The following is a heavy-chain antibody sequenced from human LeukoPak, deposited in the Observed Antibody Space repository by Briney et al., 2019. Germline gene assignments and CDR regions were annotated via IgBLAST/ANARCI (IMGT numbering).Heavy chain of an antibody. CDR3: ARLVRAAGGTYFDY. D-gene: IGHD6-13*01. J-gene: IGHJ4*02. V-gene: IGHV4-38-2*01. Sequence: GSLRLSCAASGFTFSSYAMSWIRQPPGKGLEWIGSIYYSGSTYYNPSLKSRVTISVDTSKNQFSLKLSSVTAADTAVYYCARLVRAAGGTYFDYWGQGTLVTVSS. CDR1: GFTFSSYA. CDR2: IYYSGST.